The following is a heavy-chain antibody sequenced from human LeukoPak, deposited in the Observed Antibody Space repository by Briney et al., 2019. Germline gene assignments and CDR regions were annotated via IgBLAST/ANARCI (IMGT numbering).Heavy chain of an antibody. CDR3: ARVINFYDSSGLD. D-gene: IGHD3-22*01. CDR1: GFIFNRYA. CDR2: INYNGGST. V-gene: IGHV3-64*01. J-gene: IGHJ4*02. Sequence: GGSLRLSCAASGFIFNRYAMHWVRQAPGKGLEYVSTINYNGGSTYYAISVKGRFTISRDNPKTTLYLQMNSLRAEDTAVYYCARVINFYDSSGLDWGQGTLVTVSS.